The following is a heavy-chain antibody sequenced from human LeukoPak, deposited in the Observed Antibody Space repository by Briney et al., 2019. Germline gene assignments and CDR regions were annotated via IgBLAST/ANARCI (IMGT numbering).Heavy chain of an antibody. CDR1: GFTFSSYA. J-gene: IGHJ6*03. Sequence: GGSLRLSCAASGFTFSSYAMSWVRQAPGKGLEWVSAISGSGGSTYYADSVKGRFTISRDNSKNTLYLQMNSLRAEDTAVYYCAKEHPVRYQLPYYMDVWGKGTTVTVSS. CDR2: ISGSGGST. V-gene: IGHV3-23*01. D-gene: IGHD2-2*01. CDR3: AKEHPVRYQLPYYMDV.